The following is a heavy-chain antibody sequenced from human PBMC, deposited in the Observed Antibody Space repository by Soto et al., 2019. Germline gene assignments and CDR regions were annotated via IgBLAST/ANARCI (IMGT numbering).Heavy chain of an antibody. V-gene: IGHV1-69*02. CDR3: ARALYCSGGSCYFDY. CDR2: IIPILGIA. D-gene: IGHD2-15*01. Sequence: ASVKVSCKASGGTFSSYTISWVRQAPGQGLEWMGRIIPILGIANYAQKFQGRVTITADKSTSTAYMELSSLRSEDTAVYYCARALYCSGGSCYFDYWGQGTLVTVSS. CDR1: GGTFSSYT. J-gene: IGHJ4*02.